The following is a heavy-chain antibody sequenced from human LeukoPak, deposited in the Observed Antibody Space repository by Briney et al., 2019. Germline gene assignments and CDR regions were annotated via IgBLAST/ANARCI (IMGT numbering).Heavy chain of an antibody. D-gene: IGHD6-19*01. CDR2: ISGSGGRA. V-gene: IGHV3-23*01. J-gene: IGHJ4*02. Sequence: GGSLRLSCAASGFTFLSYAMSWVRQAPGKGLEWVSTISGSGGRASYAASVKGGFTISRDNSKNTLYLQVNSLRAEDTAIYYCAMAVIGSGWTLDYWGQGTLVTVSS. CDR1: GFTFLSYA. CDR3: AMAVIGSGWTLDY.